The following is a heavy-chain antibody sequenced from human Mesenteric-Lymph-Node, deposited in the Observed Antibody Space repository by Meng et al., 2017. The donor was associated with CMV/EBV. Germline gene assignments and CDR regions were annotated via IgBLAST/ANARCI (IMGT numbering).Heavy chain of an antibody. Sequence: GGSLRLSCAASGFTFSNAWMSWVRQAPGKGLEWVAVISYDGSNKYYADSVKGRFTVSRDDSKNMAYLQMSSLKTEDTAVYYCARFSWVVVVDNPASYYGMDVWGQGTTVTVSS. CDR3: ARFSWVVVVDNPASYYGMDV. D-gene: IGHD2-15*01. CDR1: GFTFSNAW. V-gene: IGHV3-30-3*01. J-gene: IGHJ6*02. CDR2: ISYDGSNK.